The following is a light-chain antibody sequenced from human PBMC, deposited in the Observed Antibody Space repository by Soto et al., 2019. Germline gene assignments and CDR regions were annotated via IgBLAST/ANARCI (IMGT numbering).Light chain of an antibody. CDR3: ATWDDNLSGVV. V-gene: IGLV1-47*01. J-gene: IGLJ3*02. CDR1: NSNIGYNS. CDR2: RSH. Sequence: QSVLTQPPSVSGTPGQRVTISCSGSNSNIGYNSVYWYQQLPGTAPKLLIYRSHERPSGVPDRFSGSKSGTSASLAISGLRSEDEADYSCATWDDNLSGVVFGGGTNVTVL.